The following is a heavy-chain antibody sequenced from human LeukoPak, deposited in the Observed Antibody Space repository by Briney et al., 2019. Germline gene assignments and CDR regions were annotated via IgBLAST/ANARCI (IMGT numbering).Heavy chain of an antibody. D-gene: IGHD5-24*01. V-gene: IGHV3-64*01. Sequence: GGSLRLSCAASGFTFSSYAMHWVRQAPGKGLEYVSAISSNEGSTYYANSVKGRFTISRDNSKNTLYLQMGSLRAEDMAVYYCARGRDGYNPFDYWGQGTLVTVSS. CDR2: ISSNEGST. CDR3: ARGRDGYNPFDY. J-gene: IGHJ4*02. CDR1: GFTFSSYA.